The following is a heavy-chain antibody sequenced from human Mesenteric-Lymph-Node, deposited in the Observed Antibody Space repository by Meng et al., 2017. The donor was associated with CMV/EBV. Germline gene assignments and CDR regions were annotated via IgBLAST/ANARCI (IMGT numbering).Heavy chain of an antibody. V-gene: IGHV3-33*01. CDR2: IWYDGSNK. CDR3: ARDGDTTGYDY. D-gene: IGHD1-1*01. Sequence: SCAASGFTFSSYGMHWVRQAPGKGLEWVAVIWYDGSNKYYADSVKGRFTISRDNSKNTLYLQMNSLRAEDTAVYYCARDGDTTGYDYWGQGTLVTVSS. CDR1: GFTFSSYG. J-gene: IGHJ4*02.